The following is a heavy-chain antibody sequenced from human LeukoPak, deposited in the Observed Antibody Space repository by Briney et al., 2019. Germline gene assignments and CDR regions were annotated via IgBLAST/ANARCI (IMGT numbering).Heavy chain of an antibody. CDR2: ISGSGGST. D-gene: IGHD2-15*01. V-gene: IGHV3-23*01. CDR1: GSTFSNAW. Sequence: GGSLRLSCAASGSTFSNAWMSWVRQAPGKGLEWVSAISGSGGSTYYADSVKGRFTISRDNSKNTLYLQMNSLRAEDTAVYYCAKDYDIVVVVAATYDYWGQGTLVTVSS. J-gene: IGHJ4*02. CDR3: AKDYDIVVVVAATYDY.